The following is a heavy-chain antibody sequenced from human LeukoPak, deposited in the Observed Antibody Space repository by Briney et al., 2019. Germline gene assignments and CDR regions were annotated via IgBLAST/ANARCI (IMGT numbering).Heavy chain of an antibody. CDR1: GFTFSSYS. D-gene: IGHD3-10*01. CDR3: ARDLNYYGSGSKWFDP. CDR2: ISSSSSYI. J-gene: IGHJ5*02. V-gene: IGHV3-21*01. Sequence: GGSLRLSCAASGFTFSSYSMNWVRQAPGKGLEWVSSISSSSSYIYYADSVKGRFTISRDNAKNSLYLQMNSLRAEDTAVYYCARDLNYYGSGSKWFDPWGQGTLVTVSS.